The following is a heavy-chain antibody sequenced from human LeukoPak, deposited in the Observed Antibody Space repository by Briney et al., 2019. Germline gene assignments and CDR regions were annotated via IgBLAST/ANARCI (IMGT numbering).Heavy chain of an antibody. V-gene: IGHV1-24*01. Sequence: GASVKVSCKASGYTFTGYYMHWVRQAPGKGLEWMGGFDPEDGETIYAQKFQGRVTMTEDTSTDTAYMELSSLRSEDTAVYYCATDPWAAAGDDAFDIWGQGTMVTVSS. J-gene: IGHJ3*02. D-gene: IGHD6-13*01. CDR1: GYTFTGYY. CDR2: FDPEDGET. CDR3: ATDPWAAAGDDAFDI.